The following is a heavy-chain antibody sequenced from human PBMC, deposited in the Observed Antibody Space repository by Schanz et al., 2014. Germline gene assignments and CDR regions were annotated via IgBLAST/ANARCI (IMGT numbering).Heavy chain of an antibody. J-gene: IGHJ6*02. V-gene: IGHV4-31*03. Sequence: QLQLQESGPGLVKPSATLSLTCTVSGGSISSGGYYWSWIRQHPGKGLEWIGYIYDGGSAYYNPSLKSRVTISVDTSKNQFSLRLSSVTAADTAVYYCARAQGVIRLYYGVDVWGQGTTVTVSS. CDR3: ARAQGVIRLYYGVDV. CDR1: GGSISSGGYY. CDR2: IYDGGSA. D-gene: IGHD3-10*01.